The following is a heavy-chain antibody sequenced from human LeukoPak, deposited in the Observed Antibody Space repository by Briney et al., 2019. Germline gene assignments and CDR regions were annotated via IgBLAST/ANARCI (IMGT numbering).Heavy chain of an antibody. Sequence: GGSLRLSCEASGFTFSIYSMNWVRQAPGKGLEWVSSISHSSEYIYYADSVKGRFTISRDNAKNSLYLQMNSLRAEDTAVYYCARDPNYDILTGKFFNYYGMDVWGQGTTVTVSS. D-gene: IGHD3-9*01. V-gene: IGHV3-21*01. J-gene: IGHJ6*02. CDR3: ARDPNYDILTGKFFNYYGMDV. CDR1: GFTFSIYS. CDR2: ISHSSEYI.